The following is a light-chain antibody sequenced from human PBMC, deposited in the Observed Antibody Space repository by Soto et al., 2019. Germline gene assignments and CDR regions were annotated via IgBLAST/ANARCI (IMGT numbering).Light chain of an antibody. V-gene: IGKV1-39*01. CDR2: AAS. J-gene: IGKJ1*01. Sequence: DIQMTHSHATLSASVLYIVTITFRSSQSITMWLTWYQQKPGKAPKLLIYAASSLQSGVPSRFSGSGSGTDFTLTISSLQPEDFATYYCQKSYSTPRKFGQGTKVDIK. CDR1: QSITMW. CDR3: QKSYSTPRK.